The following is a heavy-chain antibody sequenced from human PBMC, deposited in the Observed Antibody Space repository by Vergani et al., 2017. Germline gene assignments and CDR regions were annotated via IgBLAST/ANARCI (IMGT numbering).Heavy chain of an antibody. Sequence: QVQLVESGGGVVQPGRSLRLSCAASGFTFSSYGMHWVRQAPGKGLEWVAVIWYDGSNKYYADSVKGRFTISRDNSKNTLYLQMNSLRAEDTAVYYCARARLADDYYDSSGYLGPFDYWGQGTLVTVSS. V-gene: IGHV3-33*01. J-gene: IGHJ4*02. CDR1: GFTFSSYG. CDR3: ARARLADDYYDSSGYLGPFDY. CDR2: IWYDGSNK. D-gene: IGHD3-22*01.